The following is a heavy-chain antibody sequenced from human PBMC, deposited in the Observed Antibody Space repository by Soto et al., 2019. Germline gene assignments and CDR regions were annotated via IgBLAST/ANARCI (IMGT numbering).Heavy chain of an antibody. Sequence: DVQPVETGGGLIQPGGSLRLSCAASGFIVSSSYMSWVRQAPGKGLEWVSVIYSDGRTYYADSVKGRFTISRDNSKNTLYLQMNSLGAEDTAVYYCARCSGWYGQCYFDCWGQGTLVTVSS. CDR1: GFIVSSSY. D-gene: IGHD6-13*01. CDR3: ARCSGWYGQCYFDC. V-gene: IGHV3-53*02. J-gene: IGHJ4*02. CDR2: IYSDGRT.